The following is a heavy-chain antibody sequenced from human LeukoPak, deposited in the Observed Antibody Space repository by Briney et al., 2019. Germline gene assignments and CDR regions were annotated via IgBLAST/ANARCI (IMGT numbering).Heavy chain of an antibody. V-gene: IGHV3-30*04. CDR2: ISYDGGNK. D-gene: IGHD2-2*01. Sequence: PGGSLRLSCAATGFTFSSYTIHWVRQAPGKGLDWVAVISYDGGNKYYAESVKGRFTISRDNSKNTLYLQMNSLRAEDTAVYYCARDTYSTTWHEIRYWGQGTLVTVSS. CDR3: ARDTYSTTWHEIRY. J-gene: IGHJ4*02. CDR1: GFTFSSYT.